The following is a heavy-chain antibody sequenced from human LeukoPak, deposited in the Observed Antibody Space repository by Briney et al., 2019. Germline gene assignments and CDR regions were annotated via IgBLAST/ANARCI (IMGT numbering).Heavy chain of an antibody. CDR3: ARRTRSSTVGEHFDY. CDR2: IYPGDSDT. J-gene: IGHJ4*02. Sequence: GESLKISCKGSGYSFTSYWIGWVRQMPGKGLEWMGIIYPGDSDTRYSPSFQGQVTISADKSISTAYLQWSSLKASDTAMYYCARRTRSSTVGEHFDYWGQGTLVTVSS. CDR1: GYSFTSYW. D-gene: IGHD3-10*01. V-gene: IGHV5-51*01.